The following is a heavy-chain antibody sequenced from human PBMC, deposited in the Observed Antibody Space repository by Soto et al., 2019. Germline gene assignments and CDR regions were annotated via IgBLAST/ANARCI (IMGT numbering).Heavy chain of an antibody. Sequence: LSLTCTVSGGSISSSSYYWGWIRQPPGKGLEWIGSIYYGGSTYYNPSLKSRVTISVDTSKNQFSLKLSSVTAADTAVYYCARTYYYDSSGFSNWFDPWGQGTLVTVSS. CDR1: GGSISSSSYY. CDR3: ARTYYYDSSGFSNWFDP. V-gene: IGHV4-39*01. CDR2: IYYGGST. J-gene: IGHJ5*02. D-gene: IGHD3-22*01.